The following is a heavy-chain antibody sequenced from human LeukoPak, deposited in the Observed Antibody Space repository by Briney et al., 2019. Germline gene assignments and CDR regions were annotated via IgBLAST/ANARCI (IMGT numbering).Heavy chain of an antibody. D-gene: IGHD5-18*01. Sequence: QSGGSLRLSCAASGFTFSSYGMHWVRQAPGKGLEWVAFIRYDGSNKYYADSVKGRFTISRDNSKNTLYLQMNSLRAEDTAVYYCAKDLHAWIQLWSGLDAFDIWGQGTMVTVSS. CDR1: GFTFSSYG. CDR2: IRYDGSNK. V-gene: IGHV3-30*02. CDR3: AKDLHAWIQLWSGLDAFDI. J-gene: IGHJ3*02.